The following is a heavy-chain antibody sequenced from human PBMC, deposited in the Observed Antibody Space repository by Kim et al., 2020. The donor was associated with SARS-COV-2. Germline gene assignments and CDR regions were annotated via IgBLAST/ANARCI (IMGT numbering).Heavy chain of an antibody. Sequence: ASVKVSCKASGYTFTSYGISWVRQAPGQGLEWMGWISAYNGNTNYAQKLQGRVTMTTDTSTSTAYMELRSLRSDDTAVYYCARDAAMIVVVMADYYGMDVWGQGTTVTVSS. CDR3: ARDAAMIVVVMADYYGMDV. J-gene: IGHJ6*02. CDR2: ISAYNGNT. V-gene: IGHV1-18*04. CDR1: GYTFTSYG. D-gene: IGHD3-22*01.